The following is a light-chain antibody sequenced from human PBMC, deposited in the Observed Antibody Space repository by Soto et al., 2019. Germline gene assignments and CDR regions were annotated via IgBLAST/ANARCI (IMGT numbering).Light chain of an antibody. J-gene: IGKJ1*01. CDR2: DAS. V-gene: IGKV3-11*01. Sequence: EIVLTQSPGTVSSSPGERATLSCRASQTVSSYLGWYQQKPGQAPRLLIYDASNRATGVPARFSGSGSGTDFTLTISSLEPEDFAVYYCQQRSNWPTFGQGTKVDIK. CDR1: QTVSSY. CDR3: QQRSNWPT.